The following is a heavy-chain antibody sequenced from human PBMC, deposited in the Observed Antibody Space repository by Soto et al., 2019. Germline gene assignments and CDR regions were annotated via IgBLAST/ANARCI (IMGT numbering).Heavy chain of an antibody. CDR1: GYSFTGYY. CDR2: INPDSGAT. D-gene: IGHD2-8*02. V-gene: IGHV1-2*02. CDR3: ARGDYGTGGYPFPYFDY. J-gene: IGHJ4*02. Sequence: HEPRVQSGAEVKRPGASLKVSCKASGYSFTGYYIHWVRQAPGQGLEWMGWINPDSGATNYAQNFQGRVTLTSDTSISTASMDLTSLTSDDTAVYYCARGDYGTGGYPFPYFDYWGQGTLVIVSS.